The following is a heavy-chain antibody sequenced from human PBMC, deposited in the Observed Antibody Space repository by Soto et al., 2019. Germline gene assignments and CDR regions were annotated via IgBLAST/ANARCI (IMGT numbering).Heavy chain of an antibody. CDR3: TTGVDSSSSAYYYYGMDF. J-gene: IGHJ6*02. D-gene: IGHD6-6*01. V-gene: IGHV3-23*01. Sequence: GGSLRLSCAASGFSFSNYAMNWVRQAPGKGLEWVSAISGSGGSTYYADSVKGRFTISRDNSKNTLYLQMNSLKTEDTAVYYCTTGVDSSSSAYYYYGMDFWGQGTTVTVSS. CDR1: GFSFSNYA. CDR2: ISGSGGST.